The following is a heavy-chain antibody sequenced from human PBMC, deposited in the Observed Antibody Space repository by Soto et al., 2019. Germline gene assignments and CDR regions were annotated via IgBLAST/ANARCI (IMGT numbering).Heavy chain of an antibody. D-gene: IGHD2-8*01. CDR1: GGSISSGDYY. V-gene: IGHV4-30-4*01. CDR2: ILYIGTT. J-gene: IGHJ4*02. Sequence: QVQLQESGPGLVKPSQTLSLTCTVSGGSISSGDYYWSWIRQPPGKGLEWIGYILYIGTTNYNPSLESRLTISVDTSKTQFSLKLTSVTAADTAVYYCARNGALDYWGRGTQVTVSS. CDR3: ARNGALDY.